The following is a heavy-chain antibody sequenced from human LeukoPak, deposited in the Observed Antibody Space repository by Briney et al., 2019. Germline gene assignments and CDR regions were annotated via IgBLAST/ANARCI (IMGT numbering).Heavy chain of an antibody. CDR3: ARVNDSGSVL. J-gene: IGHJ3*01. D-gene: IGHD5-12*01. V-gene: IGHV4-59*01. CDR2: IYYSGTT. CDR1: GGSISGYY. Sequence: PSETLSLTCTVSGGSISGYYWSWIRQPPGKGLEWIAYIYYSGTTSYNPSLKSRVTISADTSKSQFSLKLSSVTAADTAVYYCARVNDSGSVLWGPGTTVTVSS.